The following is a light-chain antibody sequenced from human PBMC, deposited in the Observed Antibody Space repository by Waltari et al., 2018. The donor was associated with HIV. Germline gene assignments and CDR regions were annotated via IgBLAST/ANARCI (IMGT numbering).Light chain of an antibody. CDR1: GTNIGTYF. CDR2: MND. CDR3: AVWDDSLGGAV. J-gene: IGLJ2*01. V-gene: IGLV1-47*01. Sequence: QSVVTQPPSASGTPGQRVTISCSGSGTNIGTYFVNWYQHFQGTAPKLLIYMNDQRPSGVPGRFSGSQSGTSASLAISGLQYDDEADYYCAVWDDSLGGAVFGGGTKLTVL.